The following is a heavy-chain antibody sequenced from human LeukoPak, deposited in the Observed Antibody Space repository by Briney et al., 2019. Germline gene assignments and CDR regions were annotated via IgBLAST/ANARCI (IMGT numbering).Heavy chain of an antibody. D-gene: IGHD3-10*01. J-gene: IGHJ4*02. CDR1: GFTFSCYE. CDR3: ARCGYYGSGAYDY. Sequence: GGSLRLSCAASGFTFSCYEMNWVRQAPGKGLEWVSYISSSGSTICYADSVKGRFTISRDNAKNSLYLQMNSLRAEDTAVYYCARCGYYGSGAYDYWGQGTLVTVSS. CDR2: ISSSGSTI. V-gene: IGHV3-48*03.